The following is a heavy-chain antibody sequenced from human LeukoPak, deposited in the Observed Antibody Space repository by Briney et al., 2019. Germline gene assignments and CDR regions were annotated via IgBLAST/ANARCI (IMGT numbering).Heavy chain of an antibody. CDR2: ISAYNGNT. D-gene: IGHD2-21*01. V-gene: IGHV1-18*01. CDR3: ARQGFLIPLYYYYYMDV. CDR1: GYTFTSYG. J-gene: IGHJ6*03. Sequence: ASVKVSCKASGYTFTSYGISWVRQAPGQGLEWMGWISAYNGNTNYAQKLQGRVTMTTDTSTSTAYMELRSLRSDDTAVYYCARQGFLIPLYYYYYMDVWGKGTTVTVSS.